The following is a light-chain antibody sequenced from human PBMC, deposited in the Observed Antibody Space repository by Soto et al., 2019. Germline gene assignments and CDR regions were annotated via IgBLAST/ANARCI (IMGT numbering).Light chain of an antibody. V-gene: IGKV1-5*01. CDR1: QSISSW. CDR2: AAS. J-gene: IGKJ3*01. CDR3: HQYNKWPYT. Sequence: DIQMTQSPSTLSASVVDRVTITCLASQSISSWLSWYQQKPGKAPKLLIYAASTRATGIPARFSGSGSGTEFTLTIGSLQSEDFAIYYCHQYNKWPYTFGPGTKVDIK.